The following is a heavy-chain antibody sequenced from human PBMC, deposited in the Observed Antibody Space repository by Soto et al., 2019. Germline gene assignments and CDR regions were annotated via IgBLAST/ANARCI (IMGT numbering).Heavy chain of an antibody. CDR1: GGSISSSNW. Sequence: PSETLSLTCAVSGGSISSSNWWSWVRQPPGKGLEWIGEIYHSGSTNYNPSLKSRVTISVDKSKNQFSLKLSSVTAADTAVYYCARDLVGSSRHGGYYGMDVWGQGTTVTVSS. J-gene: IGHJ6*02. CDR2: IYHSGST. CDR3: ARDLVGSSRHGGYYGMDV. D-gene: IGHD6-6*01. V-gene: IGHV4-4*02.